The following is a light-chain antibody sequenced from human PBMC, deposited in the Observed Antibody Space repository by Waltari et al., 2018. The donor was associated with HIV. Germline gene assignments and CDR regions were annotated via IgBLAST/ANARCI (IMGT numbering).Light chain of an antibody. CDR3: QVWDSDTGV. CDR1: NLASKD. V-gene: IGLV3-9*01. J-gene: IGLJ1*01. CDR2: DNN. Sequence: SYELTQTPSVSVSLGRTATVACGGDNLASKDVHWYQQKPGRPPVLVIYDNNKRPSGIPGRFSGFNSGITATLTISGAQGDDEADYYCQVWDSDTGVFGSGTKVTVL.